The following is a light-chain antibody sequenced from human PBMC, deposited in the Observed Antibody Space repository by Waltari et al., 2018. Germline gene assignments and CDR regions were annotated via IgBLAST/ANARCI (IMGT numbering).Light chain of an antibody. CDR3: QQYHYWPPYT. V-gene: IGKV3-15*01. Sequence: EIVMTQSPATLSVSPGDRATLTCRASQAIDRRIAWYQQGPGQAPGLLILCSNIRASGVPARFSGSGSGTEFTLTISSLQSEDFALYYCQQYHYWPPYTFGQGTRLQI. CDR1: QAIDRR. CDR2: CSN. J-gene: IGKJ2*01.